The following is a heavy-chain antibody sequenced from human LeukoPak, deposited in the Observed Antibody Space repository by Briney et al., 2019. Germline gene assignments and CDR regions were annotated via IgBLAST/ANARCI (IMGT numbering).Heavy chain of an antibody. CDR3: ARADWNYGYYFDY. CDR2: IYYSGST. V-gene: IGHV4-59*01. D-gene: IGHD1-7*01. Sequence: SETLSLTCTVSGGSISSYYWSWIRQPPGKGLEWIGYIYYSGSTNYNPSLKSRVTISVDTSKNQFSLKLSSVTAADTAVYYCARADWNYGYYFDYWGQGTPVTVSS. CDR1: GGSISSYY. J-gene: IGHJ4*02.